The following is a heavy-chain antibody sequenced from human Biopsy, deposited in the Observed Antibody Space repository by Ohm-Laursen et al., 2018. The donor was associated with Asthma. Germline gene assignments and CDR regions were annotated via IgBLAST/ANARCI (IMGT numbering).Heavy chain of an antibody. CDR3: AKSADYYDSTDYLDF. CDR1: GFTFSGSW. V-gene: IGHV3-7*03. CDR2: IKPDGSQT. J-gene: IGHJ4*01. Sequence: SLRLSCAAPGFTFSGSWMIWVRQAPGKGLQWLAFIKPDGSQTYYADSVEGRFSISRDNAKNSLYLQMQSLRPEDTAFYYCAKSADYYDSTDYLDFWGRGTLVTVSS. D-gene: IGHD3-22*01.